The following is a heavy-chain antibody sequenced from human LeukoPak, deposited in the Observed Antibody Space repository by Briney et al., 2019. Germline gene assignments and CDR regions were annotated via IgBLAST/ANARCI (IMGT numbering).Heavy chain of an antibody. CDR1: GFTFSSYS. D-gene: IGHD2-8*01. CDR2: ISSSSSTI. Sequence: GGSLRLSCAASGFTFSSYSMNWVRQAPGKGLEWVSYISSSSSTIYYADSVKGRFTISRDNAKNSLYLQMNSLRAEDTAVYYCARDDIVLMVYALDYWGQGTLVTVS. J-gene: IGHJ4*02. V-gene: IGHV3-48*01. CDR3: ARDDIVLMVYALDY.